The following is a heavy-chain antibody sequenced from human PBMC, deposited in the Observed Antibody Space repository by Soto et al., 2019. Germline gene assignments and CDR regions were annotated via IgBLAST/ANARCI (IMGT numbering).Heavy chain of an antibody. CDR2: ISSSSSVI. J-gene: IGHJ6*04. CDR1: GFILSDCA. D-gene: IGHD3-3*01. CDR3: ARYLFLIPNPSSYMHV. Sequence: GGSLRLSCATSGFILSDCAMNWVRQAPGKGLEWVSYISSSSSVIDYADSVKGRFTVSRDNARNSLYLQMNSLRAEDTAVYYCARYLFLIPNPSSYMHVRGKGTTVTVSA. V-gene: IGHV3-48*01.